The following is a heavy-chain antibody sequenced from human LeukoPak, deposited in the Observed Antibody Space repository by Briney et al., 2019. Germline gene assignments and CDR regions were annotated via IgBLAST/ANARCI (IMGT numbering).Heavy chain of an antibody. CDR1: GGSISSSSYY. J-gene: IGHJ4*02. Sequence: SETLSLTCTVSGGSISSSSYYWGWIRQPPGKGLEWIGYIYYSGSTNYNPSLKSRVTISVDTSKNQFSLKLSSVTAADTAVYYCARLGYCSSTSCYVLDYWGQGTLVTVSS. D-gene: IGHD2-2*01. V-gene: IGHV4-61*05. CDR3: ARLGYCSSTSCYVLDY. CDR2: IYYSGST.